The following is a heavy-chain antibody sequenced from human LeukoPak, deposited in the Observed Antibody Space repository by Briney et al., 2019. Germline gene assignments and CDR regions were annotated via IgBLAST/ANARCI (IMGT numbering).Heavy chain of an antibody. Sequence: PSETLSLTCTVWGGSISSYYWSWIRQPPGKGLEWIGYIYYSGSTNYNPSLKSRVTILVDTSKNQFSLKLSSVTAADTAVYYCARDPSSSSGFFDIWGQGTVVTVSS. D-gene: IGHD6-19*01. CDR1: GGSISSYY. CDR2: IYYSGST. J-gene: IGHJ3*02. V-gene: IGHV4-59*01. CDR3: ARDPSSSSGFFDI.